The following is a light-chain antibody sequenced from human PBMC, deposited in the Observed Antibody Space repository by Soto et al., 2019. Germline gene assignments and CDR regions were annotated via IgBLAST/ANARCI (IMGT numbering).Light chain of an antibody. J-gene: IGLJ3*02. V-gene: IGLV2-14*01. CDR1: SSDVGGYNF. CDR2: EVS. Sequence: QSVLTQPASVSGSPGQSITISCTGSSSDVGGYNFVSWYQQHSGKAPKLMIYEVSNRPSGVSNRFSASKSGNTASLTISGLQAEDEADYYCASYTTVSTLVVFGGGTKVTVL. CDR3: ASYTTVSTLVV.